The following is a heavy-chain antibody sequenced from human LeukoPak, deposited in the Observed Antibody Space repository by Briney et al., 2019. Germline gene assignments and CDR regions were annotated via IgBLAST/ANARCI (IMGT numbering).Heavy chain of an antibody. D-gene: IGHD4-17*01. CDR3: ARARGDYSPWGYYYGMDV. CDR1: GNTFIGYW. Sequence: ASVKVSCKASGNTFIGYWIHWVRQAPGQGLEWMGAINPRGDATIGAQKFQGRVTTTRDTSTSTVYIELSSLRSEDTAVYYCARARGDYSPWGYYYGMDVWGQGTTVTVSS. J-gene: IGHJ6*02. V-gene: IGHV1-46*01. CDR2: INPRGDAT.